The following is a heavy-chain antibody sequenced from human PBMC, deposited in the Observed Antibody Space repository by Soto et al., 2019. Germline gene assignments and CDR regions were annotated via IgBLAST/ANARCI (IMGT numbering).Heavy chain of an antibody. CDR1: GFTFSSYA. CDR2: ISPKSTFR. V-gene: IGHV3-21*05. J-gene: IGHJ4*02. D-gene: IGHD2-21*01. CDR3: VRGGGGGLFEH. Sequence: KPGGSLRLSCAASGFTFSSYAMSWVRQAPGKGLEWLSHISPKSTFRNYADSVKGRFTISRDNTESSLFLQMNSLGVDDTAVYSCVRGGGGGLFEHWGQGVLVTVSS.